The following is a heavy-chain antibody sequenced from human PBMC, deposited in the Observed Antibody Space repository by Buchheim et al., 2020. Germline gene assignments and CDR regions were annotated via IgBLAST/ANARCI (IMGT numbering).Heavy chain of an antibody. D-gene: IGHD2-21*02. V-gene: IGHV4-39*01. CDR3: ARQLSVTGTRSQFDY. CDR1: GDSISSTSYY. J-gene: IGHJ4*02. CDR2: IYYSGST. Sequence: QLQLQESGPGLVKPSETLSLTCTVSGDSISSTSYYWGWVRQPPGKGLEWIGTIYYSGSTYYTPSLRGRVTISVDTSKNQSSLRLTSVTAADTAVYYCARQLSVTGTRSQFDYWGQGTL.